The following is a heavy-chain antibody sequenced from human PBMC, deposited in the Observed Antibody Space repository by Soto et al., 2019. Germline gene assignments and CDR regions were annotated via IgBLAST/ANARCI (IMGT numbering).Heavy chain of an antibody. Sequence: ASVKVSCKASGYTFTDYYLHWVRQAPGQGLEWMGWINPNGGATNYAQKFQGRVTMTRDTSISTAYMELSSLRSDDTAVYFCARDIGDYYDNSGTPYNCLDPWGQGTLVTVSS. V-gene: IGHV1-2*02. CDR2: INPNGGAT. CDR3: ARDIGDYYDNSGTPYNCLDP. CDR1: GYTFTDYY. D-gene: IGHD3-22*01. J-gene: IGHJ5*02.